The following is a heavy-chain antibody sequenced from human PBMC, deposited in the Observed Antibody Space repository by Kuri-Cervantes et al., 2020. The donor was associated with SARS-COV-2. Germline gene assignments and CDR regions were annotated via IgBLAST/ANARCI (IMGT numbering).Heavy chain of an antibody. CDR3: AKSWGVGVPAAID. Sequence: GGSLRLSCEVSGFLFSASAIHWVRQGSGKGLEWVGRVRGKANNYATAYAASVKGRFTISRDDSKNMAYLQMNSLRAEDTAVYYCAKSWGVGVPAAIDWGQGTLVTVSS. CDR2: VRGKANNYAT. V-gene: IGHV3-73*01. CDR1: GFLFSASA. D-gene: IGHD2-2*01. J-gene: IGHJ4*02.